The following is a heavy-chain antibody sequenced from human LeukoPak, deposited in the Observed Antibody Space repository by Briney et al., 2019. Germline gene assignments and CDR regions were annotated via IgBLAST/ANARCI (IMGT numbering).Heavy chain of an antibody. CDR1: GGSVSSGSYY. J-gene: IGHJ2*01. V-gene: IGHV4-39*07. Sequence: SETLSLTCTVSGGSVSSGSYYWSWIRQPPGKGLEWIGEINHSGSTNYNPSLKSRVTISVDTSKNQFSLKLSSVTAADTAVYYCARGQWLGRYFDLWGRGTLVTVSS. CDR3: ARGQWLGRYFDL. D-gene: IGHD6-19*01. CDR2: INHSGST.